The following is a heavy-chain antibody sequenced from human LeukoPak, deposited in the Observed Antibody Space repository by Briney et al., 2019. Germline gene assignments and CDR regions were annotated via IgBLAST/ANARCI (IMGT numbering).Heavy chain of an antibody. CDR3: AREDYYGSAADY. CDR2: IYPSGST. V-gene: IGHV4-4*07. D-gene: IGHD3-10*01. Sequence: SETLSLTCTVSGGSISSYYWSWIRQPAGRGLEWIGRIYPSGSTNYSPSLKSRVAMSIDTSKRQFSLKLNSVTAADTAVYYCAREDYYGSAADYWGQGTLVTVSS. J-gene: IGHJ4*02. CDR1: GGSISSYY.